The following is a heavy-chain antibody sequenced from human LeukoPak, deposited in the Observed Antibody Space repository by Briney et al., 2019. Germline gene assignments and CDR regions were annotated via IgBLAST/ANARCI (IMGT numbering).Heavy chain of an antibody. V-gene: IGHV4-39*01. CDR1: GGPISSSSYY. J-gene: IGHJ5*02. Sequence: SKTLSLTCTVSGGPISSSSYYWGWIRQPPGKGLEWIGSIYYSGSTYYNPSLKSRVTISVDTSKNQFSLKLSSVTAADTAVYYCARQVYGIAAAGAPGWFDPWGQGTLVTVSS. CDR3: ARQVYGIAAAGAPGWFDP. CDR2: IYYSGST. D-gene: IGHD6-13*01.